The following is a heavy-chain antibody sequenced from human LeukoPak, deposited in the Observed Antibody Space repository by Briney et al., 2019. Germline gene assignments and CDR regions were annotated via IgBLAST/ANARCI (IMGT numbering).Heavy chain of an antibody. CDR2: ISSSSSYI. V-gene: IGHV3-21*01. CDR1: GFTFSSYS. J-gene: IGHJ3*02. D-gene: IGHD2-15*01. Sequence: GGSLRLSCAASGFTFSSYSMNWVRQAPGKGLEWVSSISSSSSYIYYADSVKGRFTISRDNAKNSLYLQMNSLRAEDTAVYYCARILTLNGFDIWGQGTMVTVSS. CDR3: ARILTLNGFDI.